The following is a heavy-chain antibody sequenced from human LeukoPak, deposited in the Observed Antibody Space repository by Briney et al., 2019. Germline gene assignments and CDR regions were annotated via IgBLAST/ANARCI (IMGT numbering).Heavy chain of an antibody. CDR3: ARDPYSYENWFEP. V-gene: IGHV1-69*13. Sequence: SVKVSCKASGGTFSSYAISWMRQAPGQGLEWMGGIIPIFGTANYAQKFQGRVTITADESTSTAYMELSSLRSEDTAVYYCARDPYSYENWFEPWGQGTLVTVSS. J-gene: IGHJ5*02. D-gene: IGHD5-18*01. CDR2: IIPIFGTA. CDR1: GGTFSSYA.